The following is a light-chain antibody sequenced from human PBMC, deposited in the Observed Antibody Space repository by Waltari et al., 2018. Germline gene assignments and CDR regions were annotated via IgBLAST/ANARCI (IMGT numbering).Light chain of an antibody. J-gene: IGLJ2*01. V-gene: IGLV2-8*01. CDR3: SSYAGSNNVV. CDR1: SSDVGRYNY. Sequence: QSALTQPPSASGSAGQSATISCTGTSSDVGRYNYLPWYQEDPGKPPNLMIYELSKGPSGVPARLSGTKSGNTASLTVTGLQAEEEADYSCSSYAGSNNVVFGGGTKLTVL. CDR2: ELS.